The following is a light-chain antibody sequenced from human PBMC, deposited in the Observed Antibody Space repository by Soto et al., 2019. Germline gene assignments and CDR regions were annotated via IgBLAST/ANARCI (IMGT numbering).Light chain of an antibody. Sequence: EIVLTQSPGTLSLSPGERAIVSCRASQSVNSSKLAWYQQKPGQAPRLLIYGASSRASGIPDRFSGSGSGIDFALTITRLEPEDFAVYYCQKYGDSSITFGQGTRLEIK. CDR2: GAS. CDR1: QSVNSSK. V-gene: IGKV3-20*01. CDR3: QKYGDSSIT. J-gene: IGKJ5*01.